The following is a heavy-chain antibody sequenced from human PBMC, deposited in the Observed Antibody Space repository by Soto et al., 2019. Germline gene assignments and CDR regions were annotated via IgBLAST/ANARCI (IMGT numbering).Heavy chain of an antibody. Sequence: PGESLKSSGKGSGYSFAGYWIGWVRQMPGKGLDWMGVIYPGDSDTRYSPSFHGQVTISADKSISTAYLQWSSLKASDTAMYFCARLPGVRGVFDGFNVWGHGTMVTVSS. CDR3: ARLPGVRGVFDGFNV. D-gene: IGHD3-10*01. J-gene: IGHJ3*01. CDR2: IYPGDSDT. V-gene: IGHV5-51*01. CDR1: GYSFAGYW.